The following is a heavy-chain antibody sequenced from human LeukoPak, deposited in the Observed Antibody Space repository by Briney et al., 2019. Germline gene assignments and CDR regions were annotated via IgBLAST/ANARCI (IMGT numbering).Heavy chain of an antibody. J-gene: IGHJ5*02. Sequence: PGGSLRLSCAASGFTLSDYYMSWIRQAPGKGLEWVSYISSSGSTIYYADSVKGRFTISRDNAKNSLYLQMNSLRAEDTAVYYCARALYSSSWYDVGGFDPWGQGTLVTASS. CDR2: ISSSGSTI. CDR1: GFTLSDYY. V-gene: IGHV3-11*04. D-gene: IGHD6-13*01. CDR3: ARALYSSSWYDVGGFDP.